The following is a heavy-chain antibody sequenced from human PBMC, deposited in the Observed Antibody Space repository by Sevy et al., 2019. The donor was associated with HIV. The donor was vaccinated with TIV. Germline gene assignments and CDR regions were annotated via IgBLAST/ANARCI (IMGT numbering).Heavy chain of an antibody. CDR1: GYTISTYY. J-gene: IGHJ4*02. V-gene: IGHV1-46*01. CDR2: INPSGGST. Sequence: ASVKVSCKASGYTISTYYMHLVRQAPGQGLEWMGIINPSGGSTDYAQKFQGRVSMTRDTSTSTVYMELSSLRSEDTAVYYCAREEWLKFFDYWGQGTLVTVSS. D-gene: IGHD3-3*01. CDR3: AREEWLKFFDY.